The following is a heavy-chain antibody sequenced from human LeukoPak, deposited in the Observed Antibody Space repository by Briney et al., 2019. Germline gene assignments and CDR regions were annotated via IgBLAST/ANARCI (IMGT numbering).Heavy chain of an antibody. Sequence: ASVKVSCKASGGTFSSYAISWVRQAPGQGLEWMGGIIPIFGTANYAPKFQGRVTITTDESTSTAYMKLSSLRSEDTAVYYCARAPRSNRAFDIWGKGTWSPSLQ. CDR3: ARAPRSNRAFDI. J-gene: IGHJ3*02. CDR1: GGTFSSYA. D-gene: IGHD2-2*01. CDR2: IIPIFGTA. V-gene: IGHV1-69*05.